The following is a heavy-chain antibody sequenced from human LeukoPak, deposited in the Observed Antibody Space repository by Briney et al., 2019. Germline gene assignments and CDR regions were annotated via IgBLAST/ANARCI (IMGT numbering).Heavy chain of an antibody. Sequence: PSETLSLTCTVSGGSISSYYWSWIRQPPGKGLEWIGYIYYSGSTNYNPPLKSRVTISVDTSKNQFSLKLSSVTAADTAVYYCARHLDTAMVKAFDIWGQGTMVTVSS. J-gene: IGHJ3*02. CDR2: IYYSGST. V-gene: IGHV4-59*08. CDR1: GGSISSYY. D-gene: IGHD5-18*01. CDR3: ARHLDTAMVKAFDI.